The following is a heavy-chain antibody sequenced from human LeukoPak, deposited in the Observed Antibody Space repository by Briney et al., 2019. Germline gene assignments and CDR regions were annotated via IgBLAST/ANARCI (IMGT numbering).Heavy chain of an antibody. CDR3: ARDLKMGYSSGRYSWGTGSSNDY. Sequence: GASVKVSCKASGYTFTSYGISWVRQAPGQGLEWMGWMIAYNGNTNYAQKLQGRVTMTTDTSTSTAYMELRSLRSDDTAVYYCARDLKMGYSSGRYSWGTGSSNDYWGQGTLVTVSS. J-gene: IGHJ4*02. CDR1: GYTFTSYG. CDR2: MIAYNGNT. D-gene: IGHD6-19*01. V-gene: IGHV1-18*01.